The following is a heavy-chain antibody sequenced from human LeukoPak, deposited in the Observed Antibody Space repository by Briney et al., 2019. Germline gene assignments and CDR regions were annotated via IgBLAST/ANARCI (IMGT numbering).Heavy chain of an antibody. D-gene: IGHD3-22*01. J-gene: IGHJ2*01. CDR3: ARSARYYYDSSGYYLYWYFDL. CDR2: IYTSGST. Sequence: PSETLSLTCTVSGGSISSYYGSWIRQPAGKGLEWIGRIYTSGSTNYNPSLKSRVTMSVDTSKNQFSLKLSSVTAADTAVYYCARSARYYYDSSGYYLYWYFDLWGRGTLVTVSS. CDR1: GGSISSYY. V-gene: IGHV4-4*07.